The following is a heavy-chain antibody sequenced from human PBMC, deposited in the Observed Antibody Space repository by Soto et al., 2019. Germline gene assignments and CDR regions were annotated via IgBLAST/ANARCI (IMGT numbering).Heavy chain of an antibody. V-gene: IGHV3-9*01. J-gene: IGHJ3*02. CDR3: AKDLYGGARRLFGAFHI. D-gene: IGHD4-17*01. CDR1: EFTFDDYA. CDR2: LSWNGGNI. Sequence: GGSLRLSCAASEFTFDDYAMHWVRHGPGRGLEWVSGLSWNGGNIDYADYVRDRFTMSRDNAKNSVYLEMNSLRAEDTALYYCAKDLYGGARRLFGAFHIWGQGTMVTVSS.